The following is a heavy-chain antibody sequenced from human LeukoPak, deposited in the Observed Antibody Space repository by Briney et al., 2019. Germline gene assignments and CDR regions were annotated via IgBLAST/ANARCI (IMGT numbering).Heavy chain of an antibody. V-gene: IGHV3-7*01. CDR2: IEQDGSQK. CDR3: ARDADGGYSFAY. D-gene: IGHD5-12*01. Sequence: GGSLRLSCAAPGFTFSNYWMYWVRQAPGKGLEWVANIEQDGSQKYYVDSVEGRFAIFRDNAKNSLYLQLNSLRVEDTAVYYCARDADGGYSFAYWGQGTLVTVSS. CDR1: GFTFSNYW. J-gene: IGHJ4*02.